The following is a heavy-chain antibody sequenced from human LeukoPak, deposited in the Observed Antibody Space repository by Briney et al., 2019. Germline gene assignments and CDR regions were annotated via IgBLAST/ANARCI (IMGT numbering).Heavy chain of an antibody. CDR1: GFAVSNNY. V-gene: IGHV3-53*01. D-gene: IGHD1-26*01. Sequence: GGSLRLSCAASGFAVSNNYMSWVRQAPGKGLEWVSIIYSGGSTYYADSVKGRFTISRDNSKNTLYLQMNSLRAEDTAVYYCTTDMTRGWELLVAFDIWGQGTMVTVSS. J-gene: IGHJ3*02. CDR2: IYSGGST. CDR3: TTDMTRGWELLVAFDI.